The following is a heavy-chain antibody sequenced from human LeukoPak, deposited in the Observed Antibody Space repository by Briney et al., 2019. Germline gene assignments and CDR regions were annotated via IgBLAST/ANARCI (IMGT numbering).Heavy chain of an antibody. Sequence: SETLSLTCAVYGGSFNGYYWSWIRQPPGKGLEWIGEINHSGSTNYNPSLKSRVTISVDTSKNQFSLKLSSVTAADTAVYYCARGRVIRYCSSTSCSKLLDYWGQGTLVTVSS. V-gene: IGHV4-34*01. CDR1: GGSFNGYY. CDR3: ARGRVIRYCSSTSCSKLLDY. CDR2: INHSGST. J-gene: IGHJ4*02. D-gene: IGHD2-2*01.